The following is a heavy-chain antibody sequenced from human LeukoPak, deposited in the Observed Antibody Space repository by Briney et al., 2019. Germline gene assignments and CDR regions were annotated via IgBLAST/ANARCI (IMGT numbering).Heavy chain of an antibody. CDR3: ARGGGYCSGGSCYPFDY. J-gene: IGHJ4*02. CDR2: INHSGST. V-gene: IGHV4-34*01. CDR1: GGSFSSYY. Sequence: SETLSLTCAVYGGSFSSYYWSWIRQPPGKGLEWIGEINHSGSTNYNPSLKSRVTISVDTSKNQFSLKLSSVTAADTAVYYCARGGGYCSGGSCYPFDYWGQGTLVTVSS. D-gene: IGHD2-15*01.